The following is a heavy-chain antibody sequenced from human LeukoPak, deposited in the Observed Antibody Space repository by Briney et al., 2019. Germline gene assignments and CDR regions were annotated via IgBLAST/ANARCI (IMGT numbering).Heavy chain of an antibody. CDR2: IRSKAYGATT. D-gene: IGHD3-9*01. CDR3: ARGPIWLYSGMDV. J-gene: IGHJ6*02. V-gene: IGHV3-49*04. CDR1: GFTFSSYA. Sequence: GGSLRLSCAASGFTFSSYAMGWVRQAPGKGLEWVGFIRSKAYGATTEYAASVKGRFTISRDDSKSIAYLQMNSLMTEDTAVYYCARGPIWLYSGMDVWGQGTTVTVSS.